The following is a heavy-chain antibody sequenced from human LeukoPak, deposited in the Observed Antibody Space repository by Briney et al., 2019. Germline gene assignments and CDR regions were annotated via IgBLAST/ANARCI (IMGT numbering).Heavy chain of an antibody. CDR1: GFTVSSNY. J-gene: IGHJ4*02. CDR2: IYSGGST. V-gene: IGHV3-53*01. CDR3: ARDRYCSGGSCSHAPDY. D-gene: IGHD2-15*01. Sequence: GGSLRLSCAASGFTVSSNYMGWVRQAPGKGLEWVSVIYSGGSTYYADSVKGRFTISRDNSKNTLYLQMNSLRAEDTAVYYCARDRYCSGGSCSHAPDYWGQGTLVTVSS.